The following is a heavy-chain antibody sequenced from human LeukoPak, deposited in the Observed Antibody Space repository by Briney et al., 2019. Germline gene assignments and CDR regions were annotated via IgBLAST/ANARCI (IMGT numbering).Heavy chain of an antibody. V-gene: IGHV1-3*03. J-gene: IGHJ6*03. CDR2: INAGSGNT. D-gene: IGHD5-12*01. CDR3: ASEPFMRGYSGYDPIAPGPYYYYMDV. CDR1: GYTFTDFP. Sequence: ASVKVSCKASGYTFTDFPMHWVRQAPGQRLEWMGWINAGSGNTRYSQEFQGRVTITADKSTSTAYMELSSLRSEDTAVYYCASEPFMRGYSGYDPIAPGPYYYYMDVWGKGTTVTVSS.